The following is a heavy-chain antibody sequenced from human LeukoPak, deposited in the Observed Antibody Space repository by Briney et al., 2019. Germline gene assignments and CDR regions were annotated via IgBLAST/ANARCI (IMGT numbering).Heavy chain of an antibody. D-gene: IGHD3-22*01. CDR3: ASGNYYDSRTKGIDDAFDT. CDR2: IWYDGSNK. J-gene: IGHJ3*02. V-gene: IGHV3-33*01. CDR1: GFTFSSYG. Sequence: PGGSLRLSCAASGFTFSSYGMHWVRQAPGKGLEWVAVIWYDGSNKYYADSVKGRFTISRDNSKNTLYLQMNSLRAEDTAVYYCASGNYYDSRTKGIDDAFDTWGQGTMVTVSS.